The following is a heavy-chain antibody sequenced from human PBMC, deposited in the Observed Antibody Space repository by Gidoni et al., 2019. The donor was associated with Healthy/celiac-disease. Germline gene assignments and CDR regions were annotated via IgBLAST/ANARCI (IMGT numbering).Heavy chain of an antibody. CDR2: INHSGST. Sequence: QVQLQQRRAGLLKPSETLSLPCAVYGGSFTGYYWSWIRQPPGKGLEWIGEINHSGSTNYNPSLKSRVTISVDTSKNQFSLKLSSVTAADTAVYYCARGRAAMVRGFKPSYTYWGQGTLVTVSS. CDR1: GGSFTGYY. CDR3: ARGRAAMVRGFKPSYTY. J-gene: IGHJ4*02. V-gene: IGHV4-34*01. D-gene: IGHD3-10*01.